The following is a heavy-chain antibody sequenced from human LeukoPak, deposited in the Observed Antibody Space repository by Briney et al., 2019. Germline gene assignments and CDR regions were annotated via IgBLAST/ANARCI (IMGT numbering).Heavy chain of an antibody. CDR3: ATVKEHKFWSGYYTDPQRWFDP. Sequence: ASVKVSCKASGYTFTDYYMHWVQQAPGKGLEWMGRVDPEDGETIYAEKLQGRVTITADTSTDTAYMELSSLRSEDTAVYYCATVKEHKFWSGYYTDPQRWFDPWGQGTLVTVSS. V-gene: IGHV1-69-2*01. J-gene: IGHJ5*02. CDR2: VDPEDGET. CDR1: GYTFTDYY. D-gene: IGHD3-3*01.